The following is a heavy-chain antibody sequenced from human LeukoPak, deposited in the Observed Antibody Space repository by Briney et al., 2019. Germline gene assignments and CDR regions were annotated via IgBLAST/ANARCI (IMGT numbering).Heavy chain of an antibody. CDR3: ARQPEGTWFDP. CDR1: GYSFTSNW. Sequence: NHGESLKISCKGSGYSFTSNWISWVRQMPGKGLEWMGRIDPSDSYTNYSPSFQGHVTISADKSINTAYLQWSSLKASDTAMYYCARQPEGTWFDPWGQGTLVTVSS. D-gene: IGHD1-1*01. CDR2: IDPSDSYT. J-gene: IGHJ5*02. V-gene: IGHV5-10-1*01.